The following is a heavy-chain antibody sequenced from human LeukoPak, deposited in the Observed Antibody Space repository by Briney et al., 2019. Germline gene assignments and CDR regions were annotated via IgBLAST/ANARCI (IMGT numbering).Heavy chain of an antibody. V-gene: IGHV3-43D*04. Sequence: GGSLRLSCAASGFTFDDYAMHWVRQAPGKGLEWVSLISWDGGSTYYADSVKGRFTISGDNSKNSLYLQMNSLRAEDTALYYCAKDSRGVVPAAIDYWGQGTLVTVSS. D-gene: IGHD2-2*02. CDR1: GFTFDDYA. J-gene: IGHJ4*02. CDR3: AKDSRGVVPAAIDY. CDR2: ISWDGGST.